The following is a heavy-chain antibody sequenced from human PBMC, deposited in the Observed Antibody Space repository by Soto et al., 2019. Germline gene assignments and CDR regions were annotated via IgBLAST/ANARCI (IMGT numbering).Heavy chain of an antibody. J-gene: IGHJ6*02. CDR1: GFTFSSYS. CDR3: ARHSSSTYYYYYGMDV. Sequence: GGSLRLSCAASGFTFSSYSMNWVRQAPGKGLEWVSYISSSSSTIYYADSVKGRFTISRDNAKNSLYLQMNSLRDEDTAVYYCARHSSSTYYYYYGMDVWGQGTTVTVSS. CDR2: ISSSSSTI. D-gene: IGHD6-6*01. V-gene: IGHV3-48*02.